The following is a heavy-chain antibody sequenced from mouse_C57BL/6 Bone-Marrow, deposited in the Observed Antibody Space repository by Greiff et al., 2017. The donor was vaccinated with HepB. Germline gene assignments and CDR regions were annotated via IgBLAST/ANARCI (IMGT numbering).Heavy chain of an antibody. D-gene: IGHD1-1*01. CDR3: TTGYRHYNGSSYDFDY. CDR1: GFNIKGDY. J-gene: IGHJ2*02. Sequence: VQLQQPGAELVRPGASVKLSCTASGFNIKGDYMHWVKQRPEQGLEWIGWIDPDNGDTKYTTKFQGKSTITADTSSNTAYLQLSSLTSEDTAVYYCTTGYRHYNGSSYDFDYWGQGTSLTVSS. CDR2: IDPDNGDT. V-gene: IGHV14-4*01.